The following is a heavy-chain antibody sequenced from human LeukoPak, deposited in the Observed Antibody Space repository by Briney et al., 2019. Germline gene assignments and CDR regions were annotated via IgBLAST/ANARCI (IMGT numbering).Heavy chain of an antibody. CDR2: LNPSSGGT. Sequence: GASVKVSCKASGYTFTGYYMHWVRQAPGQGLEWMGRLNPSSGGTNFAQRFQGRVTMTRDTSINTAYMELSRLTSDDTAVYYCAREASGWAVDYWGKGTLVTVSS. CDR1: GYTFTGYY. D-gene: IGHD6-19*01. CDR3: AREASGWAVDY. V-gene: IGHV1-2*06. J-gene: IGHJ4*02.